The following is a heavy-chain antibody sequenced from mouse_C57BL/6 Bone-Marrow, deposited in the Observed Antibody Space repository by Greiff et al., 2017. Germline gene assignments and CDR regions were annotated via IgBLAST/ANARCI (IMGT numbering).Heavy chain of an antibody. V-gene: IGHV3-8*01. J-gene: IGHJ2*01. Sequence: DVQLQESGPGLAKPSQTLSLTCSVTGYSITSDYWNWIRKFPGNKLEYMGYISYSGSTYYNTSLKSRISITRDTSTNKYYLQLNSVTTEDTATSYCARFITTVVASFDYWGQGTTLTVSS. CDR2: ISYSGST. D-gene: IGHD1-1*01. CDR1: GYSITSDY. CDR3: ARFITTVVASFDY.